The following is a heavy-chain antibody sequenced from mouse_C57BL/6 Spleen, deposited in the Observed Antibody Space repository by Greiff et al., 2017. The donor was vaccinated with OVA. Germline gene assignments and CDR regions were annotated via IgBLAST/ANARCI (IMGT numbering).Heavy chain of an antibody. CDR2: IYPGSGCT. J-gene: IGHJ4*01. CDR1: GYTFTSYW. CDR3: ARRCCLRSSDLDD. V-gene: IGHV1-55*01. Sequence: QVQLQQPGAELVKPGASVKMSCKASGYTFTSYWIPWVKQRPGQGLEWIGEIYPGSGCTNYNEKFKGKATLTVDKSSSTAYMQLSSLTSEDSAVYYCARRCCLRSSDLDDWGKGTTVTVSS. D-gene: IGHD1-1*01.